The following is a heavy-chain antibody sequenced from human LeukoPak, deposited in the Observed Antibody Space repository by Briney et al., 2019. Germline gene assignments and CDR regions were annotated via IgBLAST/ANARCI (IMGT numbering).Heavy chain of an antibody. CDR3: ARVWRNPSFGVDV. V-gene: IGHV4-59*01. J-gene: IGHJ6*02. Sequence: PSETLSLTCTVSGGSISSYYWSWIRQPPGKGLEWIGYIYYSGSTNYNSSLKSRVTISGDTSKNQLSLKLSSVTAADTAVYYCARVWRNPSFGVDVWGQGTTVTVSS. CDR1: GGSISSYY. D-gene: IGHD1-14*01. CDR2: IYYSGST.